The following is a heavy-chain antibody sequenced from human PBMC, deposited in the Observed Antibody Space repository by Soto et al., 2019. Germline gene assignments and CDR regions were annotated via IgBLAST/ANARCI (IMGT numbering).Heavy chain of an antibody. CDR1: GFTFSNAW. J-gene: IGHJ4*02. Sequence: PGGSLRLSCAASGFTFSNAWMSWVRQAPGKGLEWVGLIKKKADGGTTDYAAPLKGRSTISRDDSKNTLYLQMSSLKTEDTAVYYCRTQWLDWGQGTLVTVSS. CDR2: IKKKADGGTT. V-gene: IGHV3-15*01. D-gene: IGHD6-19*01. CDR3: RTQWLD.